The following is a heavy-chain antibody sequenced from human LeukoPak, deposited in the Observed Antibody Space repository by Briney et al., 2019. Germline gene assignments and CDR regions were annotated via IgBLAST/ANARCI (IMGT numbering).Heavy chain of an antibody. V-gene: IGHV3-23*01. J-gene: IGHJ4*02. CDR2: ISGSGGST. D-gene: IGHD1-26*01. Sequence: GGSLRLSCAASGFTFSSYAMSWVRQAPGKGLEWVSAISGSGGSTYYADSVKGRFTISRDNSKNTLYLQMNSLRAEDTAVYYCAKVSSSYYRNPLFDYWGQGTLVTVSS. CDR1: GFTFSSYA. CDR3: AKVSSSYYRNPLFDY.